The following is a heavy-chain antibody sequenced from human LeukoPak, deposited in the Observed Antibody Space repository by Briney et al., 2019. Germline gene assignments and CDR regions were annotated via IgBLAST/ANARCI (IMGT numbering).Heavy chain of an antibody. V-gene: IGHV3-53*01. CDR1: GFTVCSNY. CDR3: AREMYYYDCSEYASAFDI. Sequence: PGGSLRLSCTASGFTVCSNYMSWARQAPGKGLEWVSVIYSGGSTYYADSVKGRFTISRDNSKNTLYLQMNSLRAEDTAVYYCAREMYYYDCSEYASAFDIWGKGTMVTVSS. J-gene: IGHJ3*02. CDR2: IYSGGST. D-gene: IGHD3-22*01.